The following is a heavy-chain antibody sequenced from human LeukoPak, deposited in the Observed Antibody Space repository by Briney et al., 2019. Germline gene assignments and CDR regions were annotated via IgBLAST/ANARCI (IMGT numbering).Heavy chain of an antibody. CDR1: GFAFSSYA. V-gene: IGHV3-30*04. J-gene: IGHJ3*02. CDR3: ARSNYYDSRSWGFDI. Sequence: GGSLRLSCAASGFAFSSYAMHWVRQAPGKGLEWVTIISYDGTNKYYADSVKGRFTISRDNSKNTLFLQMNSLRAEDTAVYYCARSNYYDSRSWGFDIWGQGTMVTVSS. D-gene: IGHD3-22*01. CDR2: ISYDGTNK.